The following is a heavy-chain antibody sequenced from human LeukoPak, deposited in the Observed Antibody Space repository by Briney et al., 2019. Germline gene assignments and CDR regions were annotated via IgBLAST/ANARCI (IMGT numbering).Heavy chain of an antibody. D-gene: IGHD6-19*01. CDR2: ISGDGGNA. Sequence: PGGSLRLSCAASGFTFSSYAMSWVRQAPGKGLEWVSVISGDGGNAYYADSVKGRFTISRDNSKNTLFLQMNSLRAEDTAVYYCAKRTAVTGAIDFWGRGTLVTVSS. V-gene: IGHV3-23*01. CDR1: GFTFSSYA. CDR3: AKRTAVTGAIDF. J-gene: IGHJ4*02.